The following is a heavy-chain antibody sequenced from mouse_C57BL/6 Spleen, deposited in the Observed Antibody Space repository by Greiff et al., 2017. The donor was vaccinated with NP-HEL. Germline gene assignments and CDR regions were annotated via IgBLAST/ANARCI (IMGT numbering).Heavy chain of an antibody. Sequence: VQLQQPGAELVRPGSSVKLSCKASGYTFTSYWMDRVKQRPGQGLEWIGNIYPSDSETHYNQKFKDKATLTVDTSSSTAYMQLSSLTSEYAAVDYCARSPHYGSSPVDYWGQGTTLTVSS. CDR3: ARSPHYGSSPVDY. J-gene: IGHJ2*01. CDR1: GYTFTSYW. D-gene: IGHD2-1*01. V-gene: IGHV1-61*01. CDR2: IYPSDSET.